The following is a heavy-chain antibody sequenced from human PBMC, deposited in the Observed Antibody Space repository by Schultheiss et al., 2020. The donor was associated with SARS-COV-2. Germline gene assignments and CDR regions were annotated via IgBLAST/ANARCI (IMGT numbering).Heavy chain of an antibody. V-gene: IGHV3-15*01. CDR1: GFTFSSYA. CDR2: IKSKTDGGTT. CDR3: TTAGTTYYDFWSGYYNPVNYYYYYGMDV. Sequence: GGSLRLSCAASGFTFSSYAMSWVRQAPGKGLEWVGRIKSKTDGGTTDYAAPVKGRFTISRDDSKNTLYLQMNSLKTEDTAVYYCTTAGTTYYDFWSGYYNPVNYYYYYGMDVWGQGTTVTVSS. D-gene: IGHD3-3*01. J-gene: IGHJ6*02.